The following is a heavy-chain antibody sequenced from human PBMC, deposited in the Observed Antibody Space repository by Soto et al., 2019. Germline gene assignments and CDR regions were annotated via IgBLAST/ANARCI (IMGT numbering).Heavy chain of an antibody. D-gene: IGHD2-21*02. CDR3: ATDEGDGYNLNYNYMDV. CDR2: IIPIFGTA. Sequence: GASVKVSCKASGGTFSSYAISWVRQAPGQGLEWMGGIIPIFGTANYAQKFQGRVTITADESTSTAYMELSSLRSEDTALYYCATDEGDGYNLNYNYMDVWGKGTTVTVSS. CDR1: GGTFSSYA. V-gene: IGHV1-69*13. J-gene: IGHJ6*03.